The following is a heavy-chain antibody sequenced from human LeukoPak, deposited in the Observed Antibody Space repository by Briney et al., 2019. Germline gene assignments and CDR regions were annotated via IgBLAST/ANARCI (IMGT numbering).Heavy chain of an antibody. CDR2: INPNSGGT. CDR3: ARSPVVVPAAARGYNWFDP. D-gene: IGHD2-2*01. J-gene: IGHJ5*02. V-gene: IGHV1-2*02. CDR1: GYTLTELS. Sequence: ASVKVSCKVSGYTLTELSMHWVRQAPGQGLEWMGWINPNSGGTNYAQKFQGRVTMTRDTSISTAYMELSRLRSDDTAVYYCARSPVVVPAAARGYNWFDPWGQGTLVTVSS.